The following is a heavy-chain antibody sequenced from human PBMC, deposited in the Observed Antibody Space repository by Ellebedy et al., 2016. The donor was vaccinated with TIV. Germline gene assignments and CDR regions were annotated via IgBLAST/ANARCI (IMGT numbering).Heavy chain of an antibody. V-gene: IGHV4-34*01. J-gene: IGHJ5*02. CDR2: INHSGST. D-gene: IGHD2-2*01. CDR1: GGSFSGYY. Sequence: SETLSLXXAVYGGSFSGYYWSWIRQPPGKGLEWIGEINHSGSTNYNPSLKSRVTMSVDTSKNQFSLKLSSVTAADTAVYYCARDNGDCSSTSCYRVGWFDPWGQGTLVTVSS. CDR3: ARDNGDCSSTSCYRVGWFDP.